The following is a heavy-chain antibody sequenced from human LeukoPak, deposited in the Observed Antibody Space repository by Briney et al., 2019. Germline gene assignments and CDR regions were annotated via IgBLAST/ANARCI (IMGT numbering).Heavy chain of an antibody. V-gene: IGHV4-34*09. Sequence: SETLSLTCAVYGGSFSGYYWSWIRQPPGKGLEWIGYIYYSGSTYYNPSLKSRVTISVDTSKNQFSLKLSSVTAADTAVYYCAREGFGVLGYWGQGTLVTVSS. CDR1: GGSFSGYY. CDR3: AREGFGVLGY. D-gene: IGHD3-10*01. J-gene: IGHJ4*02. CDR2: IYYSGST.